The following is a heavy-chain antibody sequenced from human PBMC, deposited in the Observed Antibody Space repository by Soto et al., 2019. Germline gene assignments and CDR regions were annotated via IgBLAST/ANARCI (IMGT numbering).Heavy chain of an antibody. D-gene: IGHD1-26*01. J-gene: IGHJ5*02. V-gene: IGHV1-18*01. CDR1: GYTFTSYG. CDR2: ISAYNGNT. Sequence: ASVKVSCKASGYTFTSYGISWVRQAPGQGLEWMGWISAYNGNTNYAQKLQGRVTMTTDTSTSTAYMELRSLRPDHTPVYYCARGLVSTLKRLGFAPWGQGPLVTV. CDR3: ARGLVSTLKRLGFAP.